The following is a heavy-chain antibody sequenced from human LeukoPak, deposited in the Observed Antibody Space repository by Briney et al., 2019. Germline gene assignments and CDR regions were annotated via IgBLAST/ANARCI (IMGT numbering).Heavy chain of an antibody. Sequence: PSETLSLTCTVSGGSISSYYWSWIRQPPGKGLEWIGYIYYSGSTNYNPSLKSRVTISVDTSKNQFSLKLSSVTAADTAVYYCARAGAGATLNWFDPWGQGTLVTVSS. D-gene: IGHD1-26*01. CDR3: ARAGAGATLNWFDP. J-gene: IGHJ5*02. CDR1: GGSISSYY. CDR2: IYYSGST. V-gene: IGHV4-59*12.